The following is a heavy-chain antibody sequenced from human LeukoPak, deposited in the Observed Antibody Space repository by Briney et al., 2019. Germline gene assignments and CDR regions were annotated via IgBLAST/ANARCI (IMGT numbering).Heavy chain of an antibody. V-gene: IGHV3-30*04. CDR1: GFTFSSYA. Sequence: GGSLRLSCAASGFTFSSYAMHWVRQAPGKGLEWVAVISYDGSDKYFADSVKGRFTISRDNSKNTLYLQMNSLRTEDTAVYYCARDYYDSSGYYGNWGQGTLVTVSS. J-gene: IGHJ4*02. CDR3: ARDYYDSSGYYGN. D-gene: IGHD3-22*01. CDR2: ISYDGSDK.